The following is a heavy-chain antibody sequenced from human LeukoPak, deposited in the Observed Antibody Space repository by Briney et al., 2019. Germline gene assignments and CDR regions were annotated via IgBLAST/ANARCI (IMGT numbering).Heavy chain of an antibody. D-gene: IGHD6-19*01. CDR1: GGSISSSSYY. CDR3: ARGTSGWLAMFDY. CDR2: IYYSGST. Sequence: PETLSLTCTVSGGSISSSSYYWGWIRQPPGKGLEWIGSIYYSGSTYYNPSLKSRVTISADTSKNQFSLKLSSVTAADTAVYYCARGTSGWLAMFDYWGQGTLVTVSS. J-gene: IGHJ4*02. V-gene: IGHV4-39*01.